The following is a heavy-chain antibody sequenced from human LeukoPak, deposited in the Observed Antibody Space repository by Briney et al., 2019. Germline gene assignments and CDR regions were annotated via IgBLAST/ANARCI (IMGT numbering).Heavy chain of an antibody. Sequence: SETLSLTCTVSGGSISTYYWSWIRQPPGKGLEWIGYIYYSGTTNYNPSLKSRVTISIDMSKNHFSLKLSSVTAADTAVYSCAILGPAGGFDFWGQGTLVTVSS. CDR2: IYYSGTT. J-gene: IGHJ4*02. CDR3: AILGPAGGFDF. V-gene: IGHV4-59*01. CDR1: GGSISTYY. D-gene: IGHD7-27*01.